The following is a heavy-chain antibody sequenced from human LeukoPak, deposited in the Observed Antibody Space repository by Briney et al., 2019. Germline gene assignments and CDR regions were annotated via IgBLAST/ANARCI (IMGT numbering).Heavy chain of an antibody. V-gene: IGHV3-30*02. D-gene: IGHD4-23*01. J-gene: IGHJ4*02. Sequence: GGSLRLSCAASGFTFSSYGMHWDRQAPGKGLEWVAFIRYDGSNKYYADSVKGRFTISRDNSKNTLYLQMNSLRAEDTAVYYCAKDAPNYGGNDRFDYWGQGTLVTVSS. CDR2: IRYDGSNK. CDR1: GFTFSSYG. CDR3: AKDAPNYGGNDRFDY.